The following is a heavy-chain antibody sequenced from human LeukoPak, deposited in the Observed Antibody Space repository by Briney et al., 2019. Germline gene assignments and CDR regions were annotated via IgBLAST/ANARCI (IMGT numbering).Heavy chain of an antibody. D-gene: IGHD1-26*01. CDR3: ARGSGREVAFDI. Sequence: SETLSLTCTVPDGSISRYYWSWIRQPPGQGLEWIGYISYSGVTNYDPSLKSRVTISIDTSKNHFSLKLSSVTAADTAVYYCARGSGREVAFDIWGQGTMVTVSS. CDR2: ISYSGVT. V-gene: IGHV4-59*13. J-gene: IGHJ3*02. CDR1: DGSISRYY.